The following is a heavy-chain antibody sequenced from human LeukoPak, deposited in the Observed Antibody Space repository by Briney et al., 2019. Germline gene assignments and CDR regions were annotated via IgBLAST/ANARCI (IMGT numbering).Heavy chain of an antibody. V-gene: IGHV4-59*01. CDR2: IYYSGST. J-gene: IGHJ6*03. CDR1: GGSISSYY. Sequence: SETLSLTCTVSGGSISSYYWSWIRQPPGKGLEWIGYIYYSGSTNYNPSLKSRVTISVDTSKNQFSLKLSSVTAADTAVYYCARGTTLEYYYYMDVWGKGTTVTISS. D-gene: IGHD1-1*01. CDR3: ARGTTLEYYYYMDV.